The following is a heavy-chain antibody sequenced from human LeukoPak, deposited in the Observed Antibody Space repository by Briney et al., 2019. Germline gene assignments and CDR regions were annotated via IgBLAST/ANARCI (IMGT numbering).Heavy chain of an antibody. D-gene: IGHD2-2*01. J-gene: IGHJ4*02. V-gene: IGHV1-2*02. CDR3: ARDPKSQLLLDY. CDR2: INPYSGSI. CDR1: GFTFTDEY. Sequence: ASVKVSCKSSGFTFTDEYIHWVRQAPGQGLEWMGWINPYSGSINYAQKFQGRVTLTRDTSISTAYMELSRLTSGDTAVYYCARDPKSQLLLDYWGQGTLVTVSS.